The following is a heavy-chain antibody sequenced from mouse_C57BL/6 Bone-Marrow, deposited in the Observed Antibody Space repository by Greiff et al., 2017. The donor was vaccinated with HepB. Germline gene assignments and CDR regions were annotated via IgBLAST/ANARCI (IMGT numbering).Heavy chain of an antibody. CDR2: IDPENGDT. D-gene: IGHD3-2*02. J-gene: IGHJ2*01. V-gene: IGHV14-4*01. CDR3: TTRTAQALDY. Sequence: VQLKQSGAELVRPGASVKLSCTASGFNIKDDYMHWVKQRPEQGLEWIGWIDPENGDTEYASKFQGKATITADTSSNTAYLQLSSLPSEDTAVYYCTTRTAQALDYWGQGTTLTVSS. CDR1: GFNIKDDY.